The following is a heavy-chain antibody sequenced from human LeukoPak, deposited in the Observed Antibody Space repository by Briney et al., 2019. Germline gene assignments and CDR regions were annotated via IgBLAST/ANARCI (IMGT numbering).Heavy chain of an antibody. CDR2: IKQDGSEK. CDR3: ARDHLYSSSPTDAFDI. J-gene: IGHJ3*02. V-gene: IGHV3-7*01. Sequence: GGSLRLSCAASGFTFSSYWMSWVRQAPGKGLEWVANIKQDGSEKYYVDSVKGRFTISGDNAKNSLYLQMNSLRAEDTAVYYCARDHLYSSSPTDAFDIWGQGTMVTVSS. CDR1: GFTFSSYW. D-gene: IGHD6-6*01.